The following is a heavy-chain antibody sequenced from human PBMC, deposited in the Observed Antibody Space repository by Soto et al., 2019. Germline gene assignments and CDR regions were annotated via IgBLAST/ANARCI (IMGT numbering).Heavy chain of an antibody. J-gene: IGHJ4*02. CDR1: GFTISNYW. Sequence: EGQLVESGGDWVQPGRSLRLSCVASGFTISNYWMSWLRQAPGKGLEWAAHTNPDGSKKYYADSVRGRFTISRDIFKNSLYLEMNSLTAEDTAVYYCVRWQTRNSLWGQGTRVTVSS. V-gene: IGHV3-7*03. CDR2: TNPDGSKK. D-gene: IGHD1-1*01. CDR3: VRWQTRNSL.